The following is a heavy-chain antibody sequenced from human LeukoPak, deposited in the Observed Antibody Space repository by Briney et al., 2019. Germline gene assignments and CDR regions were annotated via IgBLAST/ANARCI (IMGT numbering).Heavy chain of an antibody. CDR2: MHYTGNT. V-gene: IGHV4-59*08. D-gene: IGHD1-14*01. CDR3: ARRATVGPEITESNCLDP. CDR1: GGSISSYS. J-gene: IGHJ5*02. Sequence: SETLSLTCTVSGGSISSYSWNWIRQPPGKGLEWIGYMHYTGNTNYNPSLKSRVTISLGTSNNLFSLRLRSVTAADTAVYYCARRATVGPEITESNCLDPWGQGTLVTVSA.